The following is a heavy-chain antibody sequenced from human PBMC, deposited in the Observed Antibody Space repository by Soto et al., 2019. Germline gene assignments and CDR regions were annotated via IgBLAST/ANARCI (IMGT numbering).Heavy chain of an antibody. V-gene: IGHV3-7*04. J-gene: IGHJ4*02. CDR1: GFTFSSYW. CDR3: ARDRRVAVVSY. Sequence: EVQLVESGGGLVQPGGSLRLSCAASGFTFSSYWMSWVRQAPGKGLEWVANIKQDGSEKYYVDSVKGRFTISRDNAKNSLYLQMNSLRAEDTAVYYWARDRRVAVVSYWGQGTLVTVSS. D-gene: IGHD5-18*01. CDR2: IKQDGSEK.